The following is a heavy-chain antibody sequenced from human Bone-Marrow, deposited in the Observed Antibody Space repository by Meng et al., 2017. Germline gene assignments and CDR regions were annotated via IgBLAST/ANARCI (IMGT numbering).Heavy chain of an antibody. CDR2: INSDGSGT. D-gene: IGHD6-19*01. CDR3: ARDGYSSGWYGGYYYYYGMDV. Sequence: GESLKISCAASGFTFSSYWLHWVRQAPGKGLVWVSRINSDGSGTSYADSVKGRFTISRDNAKTTLYLQMNSLRAEDTAVYYCARDGYSSGWYGGYYYYYGMDVWGQGTTVTVSS. CDR1: GFTFSSYW. J-gene: IGHJ6*02. V-gene: IGHV3-74*01.